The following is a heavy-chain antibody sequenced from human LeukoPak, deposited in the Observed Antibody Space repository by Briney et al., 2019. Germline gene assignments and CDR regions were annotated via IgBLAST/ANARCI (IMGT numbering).Heavy chain of an antibody. D-gene: IGHD6-13*01. CDR3: ARAVAGYSSSWYYFDY. V-gene: IGHV3-11*01. J-gene: IGHJ4*02. CDR1: GFTFSDYY. Sequence: PGGSLRLSCAASGFTFSDYYMSWSRQAPGKGVEWGSYISSSGTTKYYADSLKGRFTISRDNAKSSLYLQMNSLRAEDTAVYFCARAVAGYSSSWYYFDYWGQGALVTVSS. CDR2: ISSSGTTK.